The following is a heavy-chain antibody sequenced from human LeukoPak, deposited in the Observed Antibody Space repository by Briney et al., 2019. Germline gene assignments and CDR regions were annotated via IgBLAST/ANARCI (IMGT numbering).Heavy chain of an antibody. CDR1: GLTFSSYG. CDR2: ISDSGGNT. CDR3: ASALRIYYYFDY. J-gene: IGHJ4*02. D-gene: IGHD1-26*01. Sequence: PGGSLRLSCAASGLTFSSYGMTWVRQAPGKGLEWVSAISDSGGNTYYADSVKGRFTISRDNSKNTLYLQMHSLRAEDTAVYYCASALRIYYYFDYWGQGTLVTVSS. V-gene: IGHV3-23*01.